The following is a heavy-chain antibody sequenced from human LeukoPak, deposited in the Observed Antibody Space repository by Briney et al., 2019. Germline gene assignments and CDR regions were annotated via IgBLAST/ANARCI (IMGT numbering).Heavy chain of an antibody. D-gene: IGHD3-22*01. Sequence: SETLSLTCAVYGGSFSGYYWSWIRQPPGKGLEWIGEINHSGSTNYNPSLKSRVTISVDTSKNQFSLKLSSVTAADTAVYYCARGWSPPYYYDSSGYLASHAFDTWGQGTMVTVSS. J-gene: IGHJ3*02. CDR2: INHSGST. CDR1: GGSFSGYY. V-gene: IGHV4-34*01. CDR3: ARGWSPPYYYDSSGYLASHAFDT.